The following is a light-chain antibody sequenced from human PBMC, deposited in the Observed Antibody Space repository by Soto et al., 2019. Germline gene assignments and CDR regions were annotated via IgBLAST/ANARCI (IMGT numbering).Light chain of an antibody. CDR2: DAS. CDR1: QSVSSY. CDR3: QQRSNSIT. Sequence: EIVLTQSPATLSLSPGERATLSCRASQSVSSYLAWYQQKPGQAPRLLIYDASNRATGIPARFSGSGSGTDFTLTLSRLEPEDFAVYCCQQRSNSITFGPGTKVAIK. J-gene: IGKJ3*01. V-gene: IGKV3-11*01.